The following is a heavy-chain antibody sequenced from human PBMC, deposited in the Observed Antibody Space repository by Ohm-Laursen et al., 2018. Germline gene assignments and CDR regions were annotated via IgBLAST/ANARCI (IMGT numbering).Heavy chain of an antibody. Sequence: SETLSLTCTVSGGSISSGGYYWSWIRQHPGKGLEWIGYIYYSGSTYYNPSLKSRVTISVDTSKNQFSLKLSSVTAADTAVYYCARQKTISAYYYYGMDVWGQGTTVIVSS. CDR2: IYYSGST. CDR3: ARQKTISAYYYYGMDV. J-gene: IGHJ6*02. V-gene: IGHV4-31*03. CDR1: GGSISSGGYY. D-gene: IGHD3-3*01.